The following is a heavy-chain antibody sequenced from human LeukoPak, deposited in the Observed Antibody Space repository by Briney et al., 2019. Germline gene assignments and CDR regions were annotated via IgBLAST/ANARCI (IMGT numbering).Heavy chain of an antibody. CDR3: AKADPSSGWYDFDY. CDR1: GFTFSNYW. CDR2: IKSDGRTT. V-gene: IGHV3-74*01. Sequence: GGSLRLSCAASGFTFSNYWMHWVRQAPGKGLVWVSRIKSDGRTTSYADSVKGRFTISRDNAKNSLYLQMNSLRAEDTALYYCAKADPSSGWYDFDYWGQGTLVTVSS. D-gene: IGHD6-19*01. J-gene: IGHJ4*02.